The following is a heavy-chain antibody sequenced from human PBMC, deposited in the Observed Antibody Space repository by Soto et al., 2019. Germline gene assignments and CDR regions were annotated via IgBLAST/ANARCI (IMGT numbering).Heavy chain of an antibody. D-gene: IGHD6-13*01. V-gene: IGHV3-30-3*01. J-gene: IGHJ4*02. CDR1: GFTFSSYA. CDR3: ARERVAAAVSIYYFDY. Sequence: PGGSLRLSCAASGFTFSSYAMHWVRQAPGKGLEWVAVISYDGSNKYYADSVKGRFTISRDNSKNTLYLQMNSLRAEDTAVYYCARERVAAAVSIYYFDYWGQGTLVTVSS. CDR2: ISYDGSNK.